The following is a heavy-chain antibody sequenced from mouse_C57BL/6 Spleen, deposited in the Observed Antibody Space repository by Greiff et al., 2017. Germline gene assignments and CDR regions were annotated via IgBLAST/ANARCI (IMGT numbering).Heavy chain of an antibody. V-gene: IGHV14-2*01. D-gene: IGHD2-1*01. CDR3: AISGGKGDAMDY. CDR2: IDPEDGDT. CDR1: GYNITDYY. Sequence: VQLQQSGAELVMPGASVKLSCTASGYNITDYYMHWVKQRTEQGLEWIGRIDPEDGDTKYAQKFQGKDTLTADTSSTTAYLQHSSLTSEDTAVYYCAISGGKGDAMDYWGQGTSVTVSS. J-gene: IGHJ4*01.